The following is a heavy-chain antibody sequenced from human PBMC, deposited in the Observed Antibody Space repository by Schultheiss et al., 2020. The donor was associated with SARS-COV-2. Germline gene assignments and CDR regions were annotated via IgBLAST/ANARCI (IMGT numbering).Heavy chain of an antibody. J-gene: IGHJ6*03. V-gene: IGHV4-38-2*02. CDR3: ARTVTTYYYYYYYMDV. CDR2: INHSGST. D-gene: IGHD4-11*01. CDR1: GYSISSGYY. Sequence: SQTLSLTCTVSGYSISSGYYWGWIRQPPGKGLEWIGEINHSGSTNYNPSLKSRVTISVDTSKNQFSLKLSSVTAADTAVYYCARTVTTYYYYYYYMDVWGKGTTVTVSS.